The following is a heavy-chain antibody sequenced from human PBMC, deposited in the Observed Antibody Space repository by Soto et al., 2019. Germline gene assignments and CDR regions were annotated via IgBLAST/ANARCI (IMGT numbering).Heavy chain of an antibody. CDR3: AKDRSCYDILTGYAGIDY. J-gene: IGHJ4*02. CDR2: ISYDGSNK. Sequence: GGSLRLSCAASGFTFSSYGMHWVRQAPGKGLEWVAVISYDGSNKYYADSVKGRFTISRDNSKNTLYLQMNSLRAEDTAVYYCAKDRSCYDILTGYAGIDYWGQGTLVTVSS. D-gene: IGHD3-9*01. V-gene: IGHV3-30*18. CDR1: GFTFSSYG.